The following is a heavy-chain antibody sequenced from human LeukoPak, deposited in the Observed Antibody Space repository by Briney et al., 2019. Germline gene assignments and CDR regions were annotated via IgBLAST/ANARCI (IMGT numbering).Heavy chain of an antibody. D-gene: IGHD4/OR15-4a*01. CDR2: INPNSGGT. Sequence: ASVKVSCKASGYTFTGYYMHWVRQAPGQGLEWMGWINPNSGGTNYAQKFQGRVTMTRDTSISTAYMELSRLRSDDTAVYYCARSGLTTYYYYGMDVRGQGTTVTVSS. CDR3: ARSGLTTYYYYGMDV. CDR1: GYTFTGYY. V-gene: IGHV1-2*02. J-gene: IGHJ6*02.